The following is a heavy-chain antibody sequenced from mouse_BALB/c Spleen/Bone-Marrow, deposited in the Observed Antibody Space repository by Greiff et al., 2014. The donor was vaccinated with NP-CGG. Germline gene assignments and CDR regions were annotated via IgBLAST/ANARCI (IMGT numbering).Heavy chain of an antibody. CDR1: GYTFTDYI. CDR2: FYPGSGSI. CDR3: ARHESYGNYLYFDV. V-gene: IGHV1-62-2*01. J-gene: IGHJ1*01. D-gene: IGHD2-10*02. Sequence: VQLQQSGAGLVRPGASVKLSCKASGYTFTDYIIHWVKQRSGQGLEWIGWFYPGSGSIKYNEKFKDKATLTADKSSSTVYMELSRLTSEDSAVYFCARHESYGNYLYFDVWGAGTTVTVSS.